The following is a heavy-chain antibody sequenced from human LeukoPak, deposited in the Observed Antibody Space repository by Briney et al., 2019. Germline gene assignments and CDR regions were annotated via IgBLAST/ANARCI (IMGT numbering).Heavy chain of an antibody. J-gene: IGHJ4*02. CDR2: ISYDGKNK. D-gene: IGHD3-22*01. CDR1: GFTFSRYA. Sequence: GRSLRLSCVPSGFTFSRYAMHWVRQAPGKGLEWVAVISYDGKNKYYEDSVKGRFTISRDNSRNTLYLEMNSLRTADTAVYYCVRDSSSGYSTYFDFWGQGTLVTVSS. CDR3: VRDSSSGYSTYFDF. V-gene: IGHV3-30*04.